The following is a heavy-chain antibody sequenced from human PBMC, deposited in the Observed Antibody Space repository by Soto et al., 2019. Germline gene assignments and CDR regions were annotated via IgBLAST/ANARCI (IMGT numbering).Heavy chain of an antibody. V-gene: IGHV5-51*01. Sequence: GASLKISCKGSGYSFSNYWIGWVRQMPGKGLEWMGIIYPGDSDTRYSPSFQGQVTISADKSISTAYLQWSSLKASDTAMYYCARQNLITTFTGMDSWGQGTTVPVSS. CDR2: IYPGDSDT. CDR1: GYSFSNYW. CDR3: ARQNLITTFTGMDS. J-gene: IGHJ6*02. D-gene: IGHD3-3*01.